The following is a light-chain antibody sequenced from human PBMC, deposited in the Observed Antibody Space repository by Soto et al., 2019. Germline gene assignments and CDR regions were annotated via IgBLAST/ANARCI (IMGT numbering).Light chain of an antibody. CDR1: SSNIGAGYD. CDR2: RNN. J-gene: IGLJ2*01. Sequence: QSVLTQPPSVSGAPGQRVTISCTGSSSNIGAGYDVHWYQQLPGIAPKLLIYRNNNRPSGVSDRFSGSKSGNSASLAITGLQAEDEADYYCQSYDSSLSGYVVFGGRTKLTVL. CDR3: QSYDSSLSGYVV. V-gene: IGLV1-40*01.